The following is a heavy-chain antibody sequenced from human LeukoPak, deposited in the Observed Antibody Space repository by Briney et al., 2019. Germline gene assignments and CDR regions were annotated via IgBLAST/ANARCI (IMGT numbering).Heavy chain of an antibody. J-gene: IGHJ4*02. CDR3: AKDVEQQLGY. D-gene: IGHD6-13*01. CDR1: GFTFSSYG. V-gene: IGHV3-30*02. Sequence: GGSLRLSCAASGFTFSSYGMHWVRQAPGKGLEWVAFIRYDGSNKYYADSVKGRFTIPRDNSKNTLYLQMNSLRAEDTAVYYCAKDVEQQLGYWGQGTLVTVSS. CDR2: IRYDGSNK.